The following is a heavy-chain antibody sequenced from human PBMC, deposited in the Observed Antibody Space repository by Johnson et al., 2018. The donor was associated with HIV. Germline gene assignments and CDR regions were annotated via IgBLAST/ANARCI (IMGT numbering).Heavy chain of an antibody. Sequence: VQLVESGGGVVQPGRSLRLSCAASGFTFDDYAMHWVRQAPGKGLEWVSGISWNSGSIGYADSVKGRFTISRDNAKNSLYLQMNSLRAEDTALYYCAASPEDLRAFDIWGQGTKVTVSS. D-gene: IGHD2-15*01. CDR1: GFTFDDYA. J-gene: IGHJ3*02. V-gene: IGHV3-9*01. CDR2: ISWNSGSI. CDR3: AASPEDLRAFDI.